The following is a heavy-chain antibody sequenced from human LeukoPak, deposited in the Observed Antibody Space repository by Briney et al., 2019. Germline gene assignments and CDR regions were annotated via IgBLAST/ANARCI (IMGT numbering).Heavy chain of an antibody. Sequence: PSQTLSLTCTVSGGSISSGGYYWSWVRQPPGKGLEWIGYISYSGSTNYNPSLKSRVTMSVDTSKNQFSLKLTSVTAADTAVYYCARDTGVATSGSPLGYWGQGTLVTVSS. D-gene: IGHD1-26*01. V-gene: IGHV4-61*08. CDR1: GGSISSGGYY. CDR2: ISYSGST. CDR3: ARDTGVATSGSPLGY. J-gene: IGHJ4*02.